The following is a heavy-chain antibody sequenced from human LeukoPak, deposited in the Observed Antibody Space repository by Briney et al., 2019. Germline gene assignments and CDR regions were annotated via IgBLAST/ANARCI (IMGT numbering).Heavy chain of an antibody. J-gene: IGHJ3*02. V-gene: IGHV4-59*08. Sequence: SETLSLTCAVSGGSITGHYWNWTRQTPGMRLEWIGYTSYSRTTIYNSYFKGRATMSIDTSKNQLYLNLTSVTATDTAVYYCAKLGHSDGWYLGAFDIWGQGTTVIVSS. D-gene: IGHD6-19*01. CDR3: AKLGHSDGWYLGAFDI. CDR2: TSYSRTT. CDR1: GGSITGHY.